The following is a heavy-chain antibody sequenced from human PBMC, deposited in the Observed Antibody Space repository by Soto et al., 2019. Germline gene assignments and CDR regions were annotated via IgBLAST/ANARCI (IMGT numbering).Heavy chain of an antibody. CDR3: ARREIPRWFDP. CDR2: IYYSGST. CDR1: GGSISSSSYY. V-gene: IGHV4-39*01. Sequence: KSSETLSLTCTVSGGSISSSSYYWGWIRQPPGKGLEWIGSIYYSGSTYYNPSLKSRVTISVDTSKNQFSLKLSSVTAADTAVYYCARREIPRWFDPWGQATLVTVSS. J-gene: IGHJ5*02.